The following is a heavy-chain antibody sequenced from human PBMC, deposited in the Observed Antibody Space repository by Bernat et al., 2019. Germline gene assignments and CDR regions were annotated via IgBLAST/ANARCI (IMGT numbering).Heavy chain of an antibody. V-gene: IGHV3-66*01. J-gene: IGHJ6*03. CDR1: GFIVSSNY. D-gene: IGHD4-11*01. Sequence: EVQLVESGGGLVQPGGSLRLSCAASGFIVSSNYMSWVRQAPGKGLEWVSVIYSGGSTYYADSVKGRFTVSRDNSKNTLYLQMNSLRAEDTAVYYCARDPRMTTHSDYYYYYMDVWGKGTTVTVSS. CDR2: IYSGGST. CDR3: ARDPRMTTHSDYYYYYMDV.